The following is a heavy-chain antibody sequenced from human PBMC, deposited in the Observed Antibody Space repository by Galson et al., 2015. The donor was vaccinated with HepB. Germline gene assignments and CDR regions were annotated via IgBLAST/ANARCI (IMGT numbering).Heavy chain of an antibody. D-gene: IGHD5-24*01. CDR1: GFTFSSYW. CDR3: ARETTARWLQLQGTLSQPYYFDY. CDR2: IKQDGSEK. J-gene: IGHJ4*02. V-gene: IGHV3-7*03. Sequence: SLRLSCAASGFTFSSYWMSWVRQAPGKGLEWVANIKQDGSEKYYVDPVKGRFTISRDNAKNSLYLQMNSLRAEDTAVYYCARETTARWLQLQGTLSQPYYFDYWGQGTLVTVSS.